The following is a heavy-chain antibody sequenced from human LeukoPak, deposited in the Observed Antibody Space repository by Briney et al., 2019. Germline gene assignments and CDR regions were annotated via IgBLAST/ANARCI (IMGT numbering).Heavy chain of an antibody. V-gene: IGHV4-59*08. CDR3: ARVVVVAATLQDAFDI. CDR1: GGSISSYY. D-gene: IGHD2-15*01. J-gene: IGHJ3*02. Sequence: SETLSLTCTVSGGSISSYYWSWIRQPPGKGLEWIGYIYYSGSTYYNPSLKSRVTISVDTSKNQFSLKLSSVTAADTAVYYCARVVVVAATLQDAFDIWGQGTMVTVSS. CDR2: IYYSGST.